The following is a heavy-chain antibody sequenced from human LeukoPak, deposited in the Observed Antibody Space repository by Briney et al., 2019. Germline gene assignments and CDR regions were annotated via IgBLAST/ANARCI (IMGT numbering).Heavy chain of an antibody. D-gene: IGHD6-19*01. Sequence: GGSLRLSCAASGFTFSSYAMSWVRQAPGKGLEWVSAISGSGGSTYYADSVKGRFTISRDNSKNTLYLQMSSLRAEDTAVYYCAKARGSGWYHNYFDYWGQGTLVTVSS. V-gene: IGHV3-23*01. J-gene: IGHJ4*02. CDR3: AKARGSGWYHNYFDY. CDR1: GFTFSSYA. CDR2: ISGSGGST.